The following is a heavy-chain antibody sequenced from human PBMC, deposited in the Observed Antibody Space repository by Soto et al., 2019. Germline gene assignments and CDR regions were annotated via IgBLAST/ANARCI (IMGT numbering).Heavy chain of an antibody. Sequence: SETLSLTCTVSGGSISSSSYYWGWIRQPPGKGLEWIGSIYYSGSTYYNPSLKSRVTISVDTSKNQFSLKLSSVTAADTAVYYCARGITIHIWGQGTMVTVSS. CDR3: ARGITIHI. J-gene: IGHJ3*02. D-gene: IGHD3-3*01. CDR1: GGSISSSSYY. V-gene: IGHV4-39*01. CDR2: IYYSGST.